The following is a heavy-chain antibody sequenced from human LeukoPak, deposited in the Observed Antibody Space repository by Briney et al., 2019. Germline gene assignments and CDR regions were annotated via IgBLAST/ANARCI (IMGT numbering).Heavy chain of an antibody. CDR3: ARDRRSTEQQLLVISRLGWFDP. D-gene: IGHD2-2*01. Sequence: GASVKVSCKASGYTFTSYGISWVRQAPGQGLEWMGWISAYNGNTNYAQKLQGRVTMTTDTSTSTAYMELRSLRSDDTAVYYCARDRRSTEQQLLVISRLGWFDPWGQGTLVTVSS. CDR1: GYTFTSYG. J-gene: IGHJ5*02. V-gene: IGHV1-18*01. CDR2: ISAYNGNT.